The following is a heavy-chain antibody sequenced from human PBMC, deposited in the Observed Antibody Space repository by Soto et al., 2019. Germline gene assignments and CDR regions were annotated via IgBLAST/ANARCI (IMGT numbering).Heavy chain of an antibody. D-gene: IGHD6-13*01. CDR1: GYTFTSYG. V-gene: IGHV1-18*01. Sequence: ASVKVSCKASGYTFTSYGISWVRQAPGQGLEWMGWISAYNGNTNYAQKLQGRVTMTTDTSTSTAYMELRSLRSDDTAVYYCARCGYSSSWYRGSWDYFDYWGQGTLVTVSS. CDR2: ISAYNGNT. CDR3: ARCGYSSSWYRGSWDYFDY. J-gene: IGHJ4*02.